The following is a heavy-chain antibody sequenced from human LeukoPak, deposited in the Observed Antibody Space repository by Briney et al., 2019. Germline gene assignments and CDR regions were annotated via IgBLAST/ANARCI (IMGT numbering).Heavy chain of an antibody. CDR2: ISSSSSTI. CDR3: ARDMVLMVYANDAFDI. CDR1: GLTFSSYS. V-gene: IGHV3-48*01. D-gene: IGHD2-8*01. J-gene: IGHJ3*02. Sequence: QPGGSLRLSCAASGLTFSSYSMNWVRQAPGKGLEWVSYISSSSSTIYYADSVKGRFTISRDNAKNSLYLQMNSLRAEDTAVYYCARDMVLMVYANDAFDIWGQGTMVTVSS.